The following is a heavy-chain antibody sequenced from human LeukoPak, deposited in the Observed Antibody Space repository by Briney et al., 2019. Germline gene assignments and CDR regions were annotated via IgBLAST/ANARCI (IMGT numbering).Heavy chain of an antibody. Sequence: PGGSLRLSCAASGFTFSSYAMSWVRQAPGKGLEWVSAISGSDGSTYYADSVKGRCTISRDNSKNTLYLQMNSLRDEDMAVYDCAKAPRLLWFGEPGDYWGQGTLVTVSS. J-gene: IGHJ4*02. D-gene: IGHD3-10*01. V-gene: IGHV3-23*01. CDR3: AKAPRLLWFGEPGDY. CDR2: ISGSDGST. CDR1: GFTFSSYA.